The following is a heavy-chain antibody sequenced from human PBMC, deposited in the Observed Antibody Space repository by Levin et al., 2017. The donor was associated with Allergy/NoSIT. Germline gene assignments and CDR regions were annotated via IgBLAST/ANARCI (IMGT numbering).Heavy chain of an antibody. D-gene: IGHD2-15*01. CDR2: IYYSGST. V-gene: IGHV4-59*01. J-gene: IGHJ6*03. CDR3: ARGNCSGGSCYSWSYYYYMDV. Sequence: PSETLSLTCTVSGGSISSYYWSWIRQPPGKGLEWIGYIYYSGSTNYNPSLKSRVTISVDTSKNQFSLKLSSVTAADTAVYYCARGNCSGGSCYSWSYYYYMDVWGKGTTVTVSS. CDR1: GGSISSYY.